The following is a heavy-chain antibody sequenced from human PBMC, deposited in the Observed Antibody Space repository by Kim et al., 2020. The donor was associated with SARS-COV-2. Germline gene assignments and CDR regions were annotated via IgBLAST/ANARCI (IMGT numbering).Heavy chain of an antibody. CDR1: GFTFSSYG. V-gene: IGHV3-33*06. J-gene: IGHJ4*02. CDR2: IWYDGSNK. CDR3: AKDYGDYGSPDY. D-gene: IGHD4-17*01. Sequence: GGSLRLSCAASGFTFSSYGMHWVRQAPGKGLEWVAVIWYDGSNKYYADSVKGRFTISRDNSKNTLYLQMNSLRAEDTAVYYCAKDYGDYGSPDYWGQGTLVTVSS.